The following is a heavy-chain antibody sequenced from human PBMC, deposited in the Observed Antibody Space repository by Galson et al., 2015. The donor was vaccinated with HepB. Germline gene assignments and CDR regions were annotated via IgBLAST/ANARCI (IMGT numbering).Heavy chain of an antibody. V-gene: IGHV1-69*13. CDR1: GDTFSNYA. CDR3: AREGTITIFGEVRTTDKFDP. D-gene: IGHD3-3*01. Sequence: SAIASCKASGDTFSNYAISWARPAPGQGLEWMEWLIPLSGAATYIQKFQGRVTPTPSESTHTAHMALPTLGAEDTDVYYCAREGTITIFGEVRTTDKFDPWGQGTLVTVSS. J-gene: IGHJ5*02. CDR2: LIPLSGAA.